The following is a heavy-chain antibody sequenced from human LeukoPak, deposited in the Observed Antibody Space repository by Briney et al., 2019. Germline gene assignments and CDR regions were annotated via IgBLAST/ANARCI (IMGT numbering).Heavy chain of an antibody. J-gene: IGHJ4*02. CDR3: AKLNWGSGEDFDY. CDR1: GFTFTSYT. CDR2: LSGSGGDT. D-gene: IGHD7-27*01. V-gene: IGHV3-23*01. Sequence: PGGSLRLSCAASGFTFTSYTMSWVRQAPGKGLEWVSSLSGSGGDTYYADSVKGRFTISRDNSKSTLYLQMNSLRAEDTAVYYCAKLNWGSGEDFDYWGQGTLVTVSS.